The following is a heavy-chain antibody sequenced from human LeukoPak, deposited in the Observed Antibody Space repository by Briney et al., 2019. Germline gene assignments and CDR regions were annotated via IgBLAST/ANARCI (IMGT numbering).Heavy chain of an antibody. D-gene: IGHD6-19*01. CDR3: ARESQYSSTSPAFDI. CDR2: IYYSGST. CDR1: GGSISSYY. V-gene: IGHV4-59*01. Sequence: SETLSLTCTVSGGSISSYYWSWIRQPPGKGLEWIGYIYYSGSTNYNPSLKGRVTISVDTSKNQFSLKLSSVTAADTAVYYCARESQYSSTSPAFDIWGQGTMVTVSS. J-gene: IGHJ3*02.